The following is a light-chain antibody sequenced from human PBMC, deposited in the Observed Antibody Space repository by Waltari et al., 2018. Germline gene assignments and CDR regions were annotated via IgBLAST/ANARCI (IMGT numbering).Light chain of an antibody. CDR3: QQGSSFPPT. V-gene: IGKV1-12*01. Sequence: DIQMTQSPSSVSASVGDRVTITCRASQGISSWLAWYQQKPGKGPNLLIFGASNLQSGVPSRFSGSGSGTDFTLTTSGLQPEDSATYFCQQGSSFPPTFGQGTIVEIK. CDR2: GAS. J-gene: IGKJ1*01. CDR1: QGISSW.